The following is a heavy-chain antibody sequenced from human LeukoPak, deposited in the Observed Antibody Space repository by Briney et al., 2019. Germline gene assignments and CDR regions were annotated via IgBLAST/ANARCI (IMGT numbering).Heavy chain of an antibody. D-gene: IGHD3-9*01. J-gene: IGHJ3*02. V-gene: IGHV3-73*01. CDR1: GFTFSGSA. Sequence: GGSLRLSCAASGFTFSGSAMHWVRQASGKGLEWVGRIRSKANSYATAYAASVKGRFTISRDDSKNTAYLQMNSLKTEDTAVYYCTAVGRILTGYQDAFDIWGQGTMVTASS. CDR3: TAVGRILTGYQDAFDI. CDR2: IRSKANSYAT.